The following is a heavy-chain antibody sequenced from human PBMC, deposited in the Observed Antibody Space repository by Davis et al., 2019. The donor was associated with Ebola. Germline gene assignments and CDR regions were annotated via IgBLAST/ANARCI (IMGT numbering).Heavy chain of an antibody. D-gene: IGHD6-6*01. Sequence: PGGSLRLSCAASGFTFDDYAIHWVRQAPGKGLEWVSSISWNSDSIGSADSLRGRFTISRDNAKNSLYLQMNSLRAEDTALYYCAKGRGAYSSSGVDYWGQGILVTVSS. CDR3: AKGRGAYSSSGVDY. J-gene: IGHJ4*02. CDR2: ISWNSDSI. V-gene: IGHV3-9*01. CDR1: GFTFDDYA.